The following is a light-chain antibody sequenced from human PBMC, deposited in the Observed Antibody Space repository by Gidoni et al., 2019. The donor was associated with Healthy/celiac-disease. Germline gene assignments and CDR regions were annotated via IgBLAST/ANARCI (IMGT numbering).Light chain of an antibody. V-gene: IGKV1-39*01. CDR1: QSISSY. CDR2: AAS. Sequence: DIQMTQSPSSLSASVGDRVTITCRASQSISSYLNWYQQKPGKAPKLLIYAASSLQSGVPSRFSGSGSGTDFTLTISSLQPEDFATYYCQQSYSTPPITFEQGTRLEIK. CDR3: QQSYSTPPIT. J-gene: IGKJ5*01.